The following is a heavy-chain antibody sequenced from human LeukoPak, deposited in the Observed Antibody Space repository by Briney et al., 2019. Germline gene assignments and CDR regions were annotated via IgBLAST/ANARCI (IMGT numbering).Heavy chain of an antibody. V-gene: IGHV1-2*02. Sequence: GASVKVSCKASGYIFTGYFMHWVRQAPGQGFEWMGWINPNSGGTNYAQKFQGRVTMTRDTSINTAYMELSSLRSDDTAVYYCTRAKRVIFDYWGQGTLVTVSS. D-gene: IGHD1-1*01. CDR3: TRAKRVIFDY. CDR2: INPNSGGT. CDR1: GYIFTGYF. J-gene: IGHJ4*02.